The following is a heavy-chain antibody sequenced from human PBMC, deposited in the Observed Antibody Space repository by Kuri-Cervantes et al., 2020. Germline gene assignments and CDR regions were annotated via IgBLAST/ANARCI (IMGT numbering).Heavy chain of an antibody. CDR3: ARQDMTTAPFDY. D-gene: IGHD2-15*01. CDR1: EYSFTTSW. V-gene: IGHV5-51*01. Sequence: GESLKISCRDSEYSFTTSWIAWVRQMPGKGLEWMGIIYPADSDTRYSPSFQGQVTISADKSISTAYLQWSSLKASDTAMYYCARQDMTTAPFDYWGQGTLVTVSS. CDR2: IYPADSDT. J-gene: IGHJ4*02.